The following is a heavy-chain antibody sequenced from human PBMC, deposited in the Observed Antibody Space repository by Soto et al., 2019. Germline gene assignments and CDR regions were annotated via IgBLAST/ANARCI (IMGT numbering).Heavy chain of an antibody. Sequence: QLQLQESRPGLVKPSETLSLTCTVSGGPITRNNHYWGWSRQSPGKGLEWSGSILYSGGINYNPSLKSRVTISVETSKNQFSLKMSSVTAADTAVYYCARLGSSGWYQGSYFDYWGQGTLVTGSS. CDR2: ILYSGGI. J-gene: IGHJ4*02. CDR1: GGPITRNNHY. CDR3: ARLGSSGWYQGSYFDY. V-gene: IGHV4-39*01. D-gene: IGHD6-19*01.